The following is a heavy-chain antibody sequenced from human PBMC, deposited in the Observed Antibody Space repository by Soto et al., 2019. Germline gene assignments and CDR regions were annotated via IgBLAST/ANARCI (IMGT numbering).Heavy chain of an antibody. CDR1: GFTFSSYA. J-gene: IGHJ4*02. Sequence: EVQLLDSGGGLVQPGGSLRLACAASGFTFSSYAMGWVRQAPGKGLEWVSSITASGGSTYYADSVKGRFTISRDNTKNRLYLEPNSLRAEDTALYYCAKHFGGTQSHFNSWGQGTLVTVSS. V-gene: IGHV3-23*01. CDR2: ITASGGST. D-gene: IGHD3-3*01. CDR3: AKHFGGTQSHFNS.